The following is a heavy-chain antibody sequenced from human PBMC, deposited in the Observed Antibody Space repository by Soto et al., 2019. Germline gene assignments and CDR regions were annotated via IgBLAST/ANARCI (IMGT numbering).Heavy chain of an antibody. CDR3: ASESSSWYGNFDY. V-gene: IGHV3-48*01. CDR1: GFTFSSYS. J-gene: IGHJ4*02. Sequence: GGSLRLSCAASGFTFSSYSMNWVRQAPGKGLEWVSYISSSSSTIYYADSVKGRFTISRDNAKNSLYLQMNSLRAEDTAGYYCASESSSWYGNFDYWGQGTLVTVSS. CDR2: ISSSSSTI. D-gene: IGHD6-13*01.